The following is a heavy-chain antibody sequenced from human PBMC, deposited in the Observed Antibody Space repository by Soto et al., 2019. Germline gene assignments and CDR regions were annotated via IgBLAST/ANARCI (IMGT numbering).Heavy chain of an antibody. CDR2: ISGYNGNT. CDR3: ARDKGYDFGWSCSSGMEV. Sequence: ASVKVSCKASGYTFSNFGLSWVRQAPGQGLEWMGWISGYNGNTNSAEKFQGRVTMTTDTSTSTAYMEVRSLTSDDTAVYYCARDKGYDFGWSCSSGMEVWGQGTTVTVSS. CDR1: GYTFSNFG. D-gene: IGHD1-1*01. V-gene: IGHV1-18*01. J-gene: IGHJ6*02.